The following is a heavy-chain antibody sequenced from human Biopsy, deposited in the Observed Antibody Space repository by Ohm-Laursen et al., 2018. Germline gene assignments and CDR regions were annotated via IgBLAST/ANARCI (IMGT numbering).Heavy chain of an antibody. CDR3: ARGSNEYGGLYFPH. J-gene: IGHJ1*01. CDR1: GGSFTGHY. CDR2: ISHTGNT. V-gene: IGHV4-59*11. Sequence: TLSLTCTVSGGSFTGHYWTWIRQPPGKGLEWIGHISHTGNTSYKSSLKSRVTISLDTSRKHFSLMLTSLAAADTAVYYCARGSNEYGGLYFPHWGQGTLVTVSS. D-gene: IGHD4-23*01.